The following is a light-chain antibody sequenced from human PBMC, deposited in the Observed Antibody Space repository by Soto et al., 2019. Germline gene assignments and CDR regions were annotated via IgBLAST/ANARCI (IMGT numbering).Light chain of an antibody. CDR3: QQYNRFPT. CDR1: QSISSW. CDR2: KAS. J-gene: IGKJ1*01. Sequence: DIQMTQSPSTLSASVGDRVTITCRASQSISSWLAWYQQKPGKAPKLLIYKASSLESGVPSRFSGRGSGPEFPLTISSLQPDDFATYYRQQYNRFPTFGQGNKVEIK. V-gene: IGKV1-5*03.